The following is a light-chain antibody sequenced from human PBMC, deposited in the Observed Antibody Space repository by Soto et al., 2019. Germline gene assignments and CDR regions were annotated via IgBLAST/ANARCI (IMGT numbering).Light chain of an antibody. J-gene: IGKJ5*01. CDR2: GAS. Sequence: EIVMTQSPATLSVSPGERATLSCMASQSTSNNVAWYQQKPGQAPRLLIYGASSLESGVPARFSGSRSGTEFTLTISSLQPDDVATYYCQQHNSFSITFGQGTRLEIK. CDR1: QSTSNN. CDR3: QQHNSFSIT. V-gene: IGKV3-15*01.